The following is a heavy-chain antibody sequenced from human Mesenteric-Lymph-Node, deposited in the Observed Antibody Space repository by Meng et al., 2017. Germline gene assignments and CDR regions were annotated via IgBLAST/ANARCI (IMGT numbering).Heavy chain of an antibody. D-gene: IGHD5-12*01. V-gene: IGHV1-24*01. CDR2: FDPEDGET. CDR1: GYTLTELS. Sequence: ASVKVSCKVSGYTLTELSMHWVRQAPGKGLEWMGGFDPEDGETIYAQRFQGRVTMTEDTSTDTAYIELSSLRSEDTAVYYCATGVVYSGYETEWSFDYWGQGTLVTVSS. J-gene: IGHJ4*02. CDR3: ATGVVYSGYETEWSFDY.